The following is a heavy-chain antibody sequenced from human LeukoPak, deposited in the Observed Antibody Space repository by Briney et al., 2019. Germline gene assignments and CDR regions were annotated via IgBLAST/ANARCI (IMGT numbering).Heavy chain of an antibody. CDR1: GYTLTELS. Sequence: GASVKVSCKVSGYTLTELSMHWARQAPGKGLEWMGGFDPEDGETIYAQKFQGRVTMTEDTSTDTAYMELSSLRSEDTAVYYCATDSYSGSYYFDYWGQGTLVTASS. V-gene: IGHV1-24*01. D-gene: IGHD1-26*01. CDR3: ATDSYSGSYYFDY. J-gene: IGHJ4*02. CDR2: FDPEDGET.